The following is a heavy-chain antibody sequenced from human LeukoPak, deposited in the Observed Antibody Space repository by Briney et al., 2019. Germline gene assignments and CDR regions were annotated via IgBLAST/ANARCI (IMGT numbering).Heavy chain of an antibody. V-gene: IGHV1-69*13. CDR2: IIPIFGTA. CDR1: GGTFSSYA. D-gene: IGHD2-15*01. CDR3: ARRSGGHYCSGGSCYEFDY. J-gene: IGHJ4*02. Sequence: SVKVSCKASGGTFSSYAISWVRQAPGQGLEWMGGIIPIFGTANYAQKFQGRVTVTADESTSTAYMELSSLRSEDTAVYYCARRSGGHYCSGGSCYEFDYWGQGTLVTVSS.